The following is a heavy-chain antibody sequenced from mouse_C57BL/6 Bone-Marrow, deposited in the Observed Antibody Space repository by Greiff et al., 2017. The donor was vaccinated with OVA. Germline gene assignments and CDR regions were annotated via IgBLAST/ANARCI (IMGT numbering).Heavy chain of an antibody. V-gene: IGHV5-16*01. Sequence: EVQLVESEGGLVQPGSSMKLSCTASGFTFSDYYMAWVRQVPEKGLEWVANINYDGSSTYYLDSLKSRFIISRANAKNILYLQMSSLKSEDTATYYCARERDGYYRYFDVWGTGTTVTVSS. CDR3: ARERDGYYRYFDV. CDR2: INYDGSST. J-gene: IGHJ1*03. D-gene: IGHD2-3*01. CDR1: GFTFSDYY.